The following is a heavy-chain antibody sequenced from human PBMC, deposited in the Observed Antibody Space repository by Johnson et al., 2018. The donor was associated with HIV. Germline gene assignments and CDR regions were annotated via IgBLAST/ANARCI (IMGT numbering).Heavy chain of an antibody. D-gene: IGHD1-14*01. V-gene: IGHV3-20*03. CDR2: INWHGGST. J-gene: IGHJ3*02. CDR3: AKDPNPGGDAFDI. Sequence: SGINWHGGSTGYADSVMGRFTISRDNSKNTLYLQMNSLRAEDTAVYYCAKDPNPGGDAFDIWGQGTMVTVSS.